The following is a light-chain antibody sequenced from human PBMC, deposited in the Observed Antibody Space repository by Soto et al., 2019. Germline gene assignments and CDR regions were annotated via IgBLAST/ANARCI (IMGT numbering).Light chain of an antibody. V-gene: IGKV3D-15*01. J-gene: IGKJ5*01. Sequence: EIVMTQSPGTLSVSPGERATLSCRASQSVRSNLAWYQQKPGQAPRLLIYDASSRAPGIPGRFSGSGSGTEFTLTISSLQSEDFAVYYCQQNSNWPITFGQGTRLEIK. CDR1: QSVRSN. CDR2: DAS. CDR3: QQNSNWPIT.